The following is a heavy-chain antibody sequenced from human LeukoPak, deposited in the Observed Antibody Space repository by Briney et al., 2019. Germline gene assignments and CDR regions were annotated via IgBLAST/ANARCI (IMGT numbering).Heavy chain of an antibody. J-gene: IGHJ4*02. D-gene: IGHD3-10*01. CDR3: ARDSYGSGSYYRSKTYYFDY. CDR2: IIPIFGTA. V-gene: IGHV1-69*01. CDR1: GGTFSSYA. Sequence: SVKVSCKASGGTFSSYAISWVRQAPGQGLEWMGGIIPIFGTANYAQKFQGRVTITADESTSTAYMELSSLRFEDTAVYHCARDSYGSGSYYRSKTYYFDYWGQGTLVTVSS.